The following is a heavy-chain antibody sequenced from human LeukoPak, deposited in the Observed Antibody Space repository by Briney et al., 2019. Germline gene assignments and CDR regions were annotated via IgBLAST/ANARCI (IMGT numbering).Heavy chain of an antibody. J-gene: IGHJ4*02. CDR3: ARHAIAVAGFDY. CDR1: GGSISSYY. CDR2: IYTSGST. Sequence: SETLSLTCTVSGGSISSYYWSWIRQPAGKGLEWIGRIYTSGSTNYNPSLKIRFTMSVDTSKNQFSLKLSSVTAADTAVYYCARHAIAVAGFDYWGQGTLVTVSS. D-gene: IGHD6-19*01. V-gene: IGHV4-4*07.